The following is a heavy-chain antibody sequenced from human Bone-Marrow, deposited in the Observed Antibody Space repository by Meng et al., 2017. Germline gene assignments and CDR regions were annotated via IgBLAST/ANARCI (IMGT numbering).Heavy chain of an antibody. CDR1: GGSFSGYY. CDR3: ARGGVRGLPFFNY. Sequence: SETLSLTCAVYGGSFSGYYWSWIRQPPGKGLEWIGEINHSGSTNYNPSLKSRVTISVDTSKNQFSLKLSSVTAADTAVYYCARGGVRGLPFFNYWGQGTLVTVSS. J-gene: IGHJ4*02. V-gene: IGHV4-34*01. CDR2: INHSGST. D-gene: IGHD3-10*01.